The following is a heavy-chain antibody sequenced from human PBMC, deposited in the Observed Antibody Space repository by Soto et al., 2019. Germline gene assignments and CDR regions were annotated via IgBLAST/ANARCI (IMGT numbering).Heavy chain of an antibody. CDR3: ARAVVPAAMLAFDI. V-gene: IGHV1-69*02. D-gene: IGHD2-2*01. CDR2: IIPILGIA. J-gene: IGHJ3*02. CDR1: GCTFSSYT. Sequence: ASVKVSCKASGCTFSSYTISWVRQAPGQGLEWMGRIIPILGIANYAQKFQGRVTITADKSTSTAYMELSSLRSEDTAVYYCARAVVPAAMLAFDIWGQGTMVTVSS.